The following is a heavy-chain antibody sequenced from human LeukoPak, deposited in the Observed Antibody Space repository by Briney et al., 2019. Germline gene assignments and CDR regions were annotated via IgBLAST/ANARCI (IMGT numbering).Heavy chain of an antibody. CDR3: ARGPVTTSDYYYYYGMDV. CDR1: GGTFSSYA. Sequence: SVKVSCKASGGTFSSYAISWVRQAPGQGLEWMGGIIPIFGTANYAQKFQGRVTITADESTSTAYMELSSLRSEDTAVYYCARGPVTTSDYYYYYGMDVWGQGTTVTVSS. CDR2: IIPIFGTA. D-gene: IGHD4-11*01. V-gene: IGHV1-69*13. J-gene: IGHJ6*02.